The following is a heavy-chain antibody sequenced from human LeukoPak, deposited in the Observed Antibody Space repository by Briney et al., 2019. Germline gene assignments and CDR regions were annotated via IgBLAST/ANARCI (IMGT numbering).Heavy chain of an antibody. Sequence: GGSLRLSCAASGFTFSSYSMTWVRQAPGKGLEWVSSISSSSSYIYYADSVKGRFTISRDNAKNSLYLQMNSLRDEDTAVYYCARDRLLWFGKEGMDVWGQGTTVTVSS. D-gene: IGHD3-10*01. CDR1: GFTFSSYS. J-gene: IGHJ6*02. CDR3: ARDRLLWFGKEGMDV. V-gene: IGHV3-21*01. CDR2: ISSSSSYI.